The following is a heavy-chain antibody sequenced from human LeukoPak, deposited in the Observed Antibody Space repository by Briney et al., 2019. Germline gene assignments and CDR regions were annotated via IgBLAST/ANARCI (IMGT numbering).Heavy chain of an antibody. V-gene: IGHV3-30*18. CDR3: AKVPKIVYSSGWLDAFDI. J-gene: IGHJ3*02. D-gene: IGHD6-19*01. Sequence: GRSLRLSCAASGFTFSSYGMHWVRQAPGKGLEWVAVISYDGSNKYYADSVKGRFTISRDNSKNTLYLQMNSLRAEDTAVYYCAKVPKIVYSSGWLDAFDIWGQGTMVTVSS. CDR1: GFTFSSYG. CDR2: ISYDGSNK.